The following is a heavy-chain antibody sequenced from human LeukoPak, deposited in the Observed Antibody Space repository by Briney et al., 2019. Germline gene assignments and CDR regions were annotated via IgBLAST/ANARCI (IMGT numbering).Heavy chain of an antibody. CDR3: ARDDLVGAFDY. V-gene: IGHV1-46*03. CDR2: INPSGGST. CDR1: GYTFTSYY. Sequence: ASVKVSCKASGYTFTSYYMHWVRQAPGQGLEWMGIINPSGGSTSYAQKFQGRVTRTRDTSTGTVYMELNSLRSEDTAVYYCARDDLVGAFDYWGQGTLVTVSS. J-gene: IGHJ4*02. D-gene: IGHD1-26*01.